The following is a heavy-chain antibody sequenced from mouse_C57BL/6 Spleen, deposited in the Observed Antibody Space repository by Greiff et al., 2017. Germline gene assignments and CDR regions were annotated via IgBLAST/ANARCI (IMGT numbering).Heavy chain of an antibody. CDR2: IYPGDGDT. V-gene: IGHV1-80*01. CDR3: ARDYGSSEDWFAY. J-gene: IGHJ3*01. CDR1: GYAFSSYW. Sequence: QVQLKQSGAELVKPGASVKISCKASGYAFSSYWMNWVKQRPGKGLEWIGQIYPGDGDTNYNGKFKGKATLTADKSSSTAYMQLSSLTSEDSAVYFCARDYGSSEDWFAYWGQGTLVTVSA. D-gene: IGHD1-1*01.